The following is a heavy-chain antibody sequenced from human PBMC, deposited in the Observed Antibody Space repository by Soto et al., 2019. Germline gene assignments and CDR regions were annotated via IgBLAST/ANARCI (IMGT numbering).Heavy chain of an antibody. CDR1: GFTFSSYC. V-gene: IGHV3-7*03. CDR2: IKQDGSEK. D-gene: IGHD3-3*01. CDR3: ARISYYDFWSGYYFQN. Sequence: PXGSLRLYCAASGFTFSSYCMSWVRQAPGKGLEWVANIKQDGSEKYYVDSVKGRFTISRDNAKNSLYLQMNSLRAEDTAVYYCARISYYDFWSGYYFQNWGQGTLVTVSS. J-gene: IGHJ1*01.